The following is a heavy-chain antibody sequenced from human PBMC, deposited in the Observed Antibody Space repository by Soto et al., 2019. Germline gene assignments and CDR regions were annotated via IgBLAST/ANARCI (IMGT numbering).Heavy chain of an antibody. CDR2: IHPTGDNA. Sequence: ASVKVSCKASGYTFTSHWMHWVRQAPGQGLEWMAVIHPTGDNAIYAQKFQGRVTMTRGTSTSTDHMELGSLTSEDTAVYYCARLTRYLGGFDCWGQGTLVTVSS. CDR1: GYTFTSHW. V-gene: IGHV1-46*01. CDR3: ARLTRYLGGFDC. D-gene: IGHD3-16*01. J-gene: IGHJ4*02.